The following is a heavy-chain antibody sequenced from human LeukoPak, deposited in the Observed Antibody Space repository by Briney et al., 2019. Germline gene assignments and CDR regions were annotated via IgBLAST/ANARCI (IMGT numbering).Heavy chain of an antibody. CDR1: GGSISSYY. CDR3: ARGPPVDY. CDR2: IYYSGST. Sequence: SETLSLTCTVSGGSISSYYWSWIRQPPGKGLERIGYIYYSGSTNYNPSLKSRVTISVDTSKNQFSLKLSSVTAADTAVYYCARGPPVDYWGQGTLVTVSS. V-gene: IGHV4-59*01. J-gene: IGHJ4*02.